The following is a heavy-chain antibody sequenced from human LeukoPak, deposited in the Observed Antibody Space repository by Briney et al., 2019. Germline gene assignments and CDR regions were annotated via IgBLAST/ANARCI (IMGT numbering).Heavy chain of an antibody. J-gene: IGHJ4*01. CDR1: GFTFNTYG. D-gene: IGHD2-8*02. V-gene: IGHV3-33*06. CDR3: AKDTGVHFLDPAF. CDR2: IWFDGSVK. Sequence: GGSLRLSCAASGFTFNTYGMHWVRQAPGQGLEWVAAIWFDGSVKHYSDAVKGRFTISRDNSLNTLYLQMNSLRVEDTAIYYCAKDTGVHFLDPAFWGTGALVTVSS.